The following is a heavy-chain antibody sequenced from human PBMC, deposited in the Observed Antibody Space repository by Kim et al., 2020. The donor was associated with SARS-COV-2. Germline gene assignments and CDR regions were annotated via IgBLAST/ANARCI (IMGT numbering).Heavy chain of an antibody. CDR2: INAGNGNT. D-gene: IGHD1-7*01. CDR3: ARGYNWNYGATNYYYGMDV. Sequence: ASVKVSCKASGYTFTSYAMHWVRQAPGQRLEWMGWINAGNGNTKYSQKFQGRVTITRDTSASTAYMELSSLRSEDTAVYYCARGYNWNYGATNYYYGMDVWGQGTTVTVSS. V-gene: IGHV1-3*01. CDR1: GYTFTSYA. J-gene: IGHJ6*02.